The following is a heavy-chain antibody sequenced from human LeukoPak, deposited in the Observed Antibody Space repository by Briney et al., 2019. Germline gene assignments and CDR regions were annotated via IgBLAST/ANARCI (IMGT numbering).Heavy chain of an antibody. CDR1: GFTFSNYW. J-gene: IGHJ4*02. Sequence: PGGSLRLSCAASGFTFSNYWMHWVRQAPGKGLEWVSRINERATIISYADSVKGRFTISRENARNTLYLQMNSLTAEDTAVYSGVRDLILVWTPGDDFDHWGQGTLVTVSS. CDR2: INERATII. CDR3: VRDLILVWTPGDDFDH. D-gene: IGHD3-16*01. V-gene: IGHV3-74*01.